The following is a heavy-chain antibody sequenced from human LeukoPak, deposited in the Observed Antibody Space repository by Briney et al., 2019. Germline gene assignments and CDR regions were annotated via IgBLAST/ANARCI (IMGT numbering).Heavy chain of an antibody. J-gene: IGHJ5*02. Sequence: GGSLRLSCAASGFTFNTYGMHWLRQSPGKGLEWQAVIWYDSSNRYYADSVKGRFSISRDNSKNSLYLQMNSLRAEDTAVYYCAREITMIRGAPLGWFDPWGQGTPVTVSS. V-gene: IGHV3-33*01. D-gene: IGHD3-10*01. CDR2: IWYDSSNR. CDR1: GFTFNTYG. CDR3: AREITMIRGAPLGWFDP.